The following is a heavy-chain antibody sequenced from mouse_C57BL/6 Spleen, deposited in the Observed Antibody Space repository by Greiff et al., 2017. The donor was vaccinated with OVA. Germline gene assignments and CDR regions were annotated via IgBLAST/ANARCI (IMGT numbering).Heavy chain of an antibody. V-gene: IGHV5-4*01. CDR3: ARDYYYGSGFAY. Sequence: EVHLVESGGGLVKPGGSLKLSCAASGFTFSSYAMSWVRQTPEKRLEWVATISDGGSYTYYPDNVKGRFTISRDNAKNNLYLQMSHLKSEDTAMYYCARDYYYGSGFAYWGQGTLVTVSA. D-gene: IGHD1-1*01. J-gene: IGHJ3*01. CDR2: ISDGGSYT. CDR1: GFTFSSYA.